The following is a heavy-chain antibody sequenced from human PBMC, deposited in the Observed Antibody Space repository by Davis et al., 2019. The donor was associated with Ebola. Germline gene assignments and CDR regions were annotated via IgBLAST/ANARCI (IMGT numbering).Heavy chain of an antibody. Sequence: ESLKISCAASGVTFRNYWIPWVRQAPGKGLVWVSRINGDGSTTNYAGSVNGRFTISRDNAKNTLYLQMNSLRAEDTAVYYSESETRPGYWGQGTLVTVSS. CDR3: ESETRPGY. D-gene: IGHD1-1*01. V-gene: IGHV3-74*01. J-gene: IGHJ4*02. CDR1: GVTFRNYW. CDR2: INGDGSTT.